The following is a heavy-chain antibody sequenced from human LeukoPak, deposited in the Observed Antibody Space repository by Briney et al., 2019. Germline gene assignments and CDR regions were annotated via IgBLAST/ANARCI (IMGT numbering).Heavy chain of an antibody. CDR1: GYTFTSYY. Sequence: ASVKVSCKASGYTFTSYYMHWVRQAPGQGLEWMGIINPSGGSTSYAQKFQGRVTMTRDTSTSTVYMELSSLRSEDTAVYYCAETSRYYDSSGYYFDYWGQGTLVTVSS. J-gene: IGHJ4*02. CDR2: INPSGGST. V-gene: IGHV1-46*01. CDR3: AETSRYYDSSGYYFDY. D-gene: IGHD3-22*01.